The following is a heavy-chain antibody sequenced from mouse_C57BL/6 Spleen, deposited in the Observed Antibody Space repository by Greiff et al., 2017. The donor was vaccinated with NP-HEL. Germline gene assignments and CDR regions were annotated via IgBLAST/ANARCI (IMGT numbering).Heavy chain of an antibody. V-gene: IGHV1-50*01. CDR1: GYTFTSYW. CDR2: IDPSDSYT. J-gene: IGHJ4*01. Sequence: QVQLQQPGAELVKPGASVKLSCKASGYTFTSYWMQWVKQRPGQGLEWIGEIDPSDSYTNYNQKFKGKATLTVDTSSSTAYMQLSSLTSEDSAVYYCASYYYGSSHAMDYWGQGTSVTVSS. D-gene: IGHD1-1*01. CDR3: ASYYYGSSHAMDY.